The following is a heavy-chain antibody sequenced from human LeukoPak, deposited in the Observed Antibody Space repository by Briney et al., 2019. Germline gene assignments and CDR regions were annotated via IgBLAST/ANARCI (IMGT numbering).Heavy chain of an antibody. CDR1: GFTFSSYA. D-gene: IGHD3-3*01. CDR3: AKRALDFWSGYEDY. CDR2: ISGSGGST. J-gene: IGHJ4*02. V-gene: IGHV3-23*01. Sequence: PGGSLRLSCAASGFTFSSYAMSWVRQAPGKGLQWVSTISGSGGSTYYADSVKGRFTISRDNSKNTLYLQMNSLRAEDTAVYYCAKRALDFWSGYEDYWGQGTLVTVSS.